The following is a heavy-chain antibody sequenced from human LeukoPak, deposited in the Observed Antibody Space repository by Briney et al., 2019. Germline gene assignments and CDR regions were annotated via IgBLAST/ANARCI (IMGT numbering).Heavy chain of an antibody. CDR3: ARGVYAFDV. J-gene: IGHJ3*01. CDR2: MEEDGTET. V-gene: IGHV3-7*01. Sequence: GGSLRLSCAASGFTFSSYWMTWVRQAPGKGLEWVAYMEEDGTETHCVDSVKGRFTISRDNTKKSLYLQMNSLRADDTAVYYCARGVYAFDVWGQGTMVTVSS. CDR1: GFTFSSYW.